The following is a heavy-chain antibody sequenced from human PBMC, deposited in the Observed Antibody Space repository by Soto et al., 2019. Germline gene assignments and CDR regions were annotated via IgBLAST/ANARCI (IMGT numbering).Heavy chain of an antibody. CDR1: GFTFSSYW. D-gene: IGHD1-26*01. Sequence: GESLKISCAASGFTFSSYWMSWDRQAPGKGLEWVANIKQDGSEKYYVDSVKGRFTISRDNAKNSLYLQMNSLRAEDTAVYYCARGGGSYYYYYGMDVWGQGTTVTVSS. CDR3: ARGGGSYYYYYGMDV. J-gene: IGHJ6*02. V-gene: IGHV3-7*01. CDR2: IKQDGSEK.